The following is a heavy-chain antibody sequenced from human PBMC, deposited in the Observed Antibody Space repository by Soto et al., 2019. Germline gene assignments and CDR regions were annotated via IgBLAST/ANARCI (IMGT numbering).Heavy chain of an antibody. V-gene: IGHV4-39*01. CDR1: GGSICSSSYY. CDR2: IYYSGST. J-gene: IGHJ4*02. Sequence: SETLSLTYTVSGGSICSSSYYWGWIRQPPGKGLEWIGSIYYSGSTYYNPSLKSRVTISVDTSKNQFSLKLSSVTAADTAVYYCARLAWFGELPDYWGQGTLVTVSS. CDR3: ARLAWFGELPDY. D-gene: IGHD3-10*01.